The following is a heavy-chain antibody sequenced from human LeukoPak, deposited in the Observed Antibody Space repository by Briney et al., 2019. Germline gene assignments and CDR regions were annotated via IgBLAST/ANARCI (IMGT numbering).Heavy chain of an antibody. CDR3: AKEVTYCSSSSCNDAFDV. D-gene: IGHD2-2*01. CDR1: GFRFSTSG. Sequence: GGSLRLSCAASGFRFSTSGMHWVRQAPGKGLEWGSFIRFDGSDEDHGDSVKGRFTISRDNSKNTMYLQMNSLRAEDTAVYYCAKEVTYCSSSSCNDAFDVWGRGTMVIVSS. CDR2: IRFDGSDE. J-gene: IGHJ3*01. V-gene: IGHV3-30*02.